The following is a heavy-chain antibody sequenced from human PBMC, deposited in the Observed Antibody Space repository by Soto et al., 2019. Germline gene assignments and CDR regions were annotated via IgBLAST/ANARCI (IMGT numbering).Heavy chain of an antibody. Sequence: ESGGGVVQPGRSLRLSCAASGFTFSSYAMHWVRQAPGKGLEWVAVISYDGSNKYYADSVKGRFTISRDNSKNTLYLQMNSLRAEDTAVYYCARGGAAGYWGQGTLVTVSS. CDR2: ISYDGSNK. V-gene: IGHV3-30-3*01. CDR3: ARGGAAGY. J-gene: IGHJ4*02. D-gene: IGHD6-13*01. CDR1: GFTFSSYA.